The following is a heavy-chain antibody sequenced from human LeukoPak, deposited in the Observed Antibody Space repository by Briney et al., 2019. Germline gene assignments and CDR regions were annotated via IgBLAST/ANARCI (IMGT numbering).Heavy chain of an antibody. J-gene: IGHJ5*02. CDR3: ATALTAIKTGFEA. V-gene: IGHV7-4-1*02. D-gene: IGHD4/OR15-4a*01. CDR2: INTNTGNP. CDR1: EYTFTSYA. Sequence: ASVKVSCNASEYTFTSYAMNWVRQDPGQGLEWMGWINTNTGNPTYAQDFTGRFVFTLDTSVSTAYLQISSLKAEDTAVYYCATALTAIKTGFEAWGQGTLVTVSS.